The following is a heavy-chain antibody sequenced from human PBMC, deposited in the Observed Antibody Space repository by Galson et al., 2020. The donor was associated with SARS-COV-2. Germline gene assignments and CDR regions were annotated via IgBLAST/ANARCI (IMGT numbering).Heavy chain of an antibody. Sequence: SETLSLTCTVSGGSISSSSYYWGWIRQPPGKGLEWIGSIYYSGSTYYNPSLKSRVTISVDTSKNQFSLKLSSVTAADTAVYYCARHRTTYYYDSSGYFFDYWGQGTLVTVSS. CDR1: GGSISSSSYY. V-gene: IGHV4-39*01. CDR2: IYYSGST. J-gene: IGHJ4*02. D-gene: IGHD3-22*01. CDR3: ARHRTTYYYDSSGYFFDY.